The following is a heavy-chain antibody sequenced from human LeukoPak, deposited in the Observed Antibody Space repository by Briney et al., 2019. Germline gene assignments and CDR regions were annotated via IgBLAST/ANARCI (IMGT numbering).Heavy chain of an antibody. CDR1: GFTFSSYW. D-gene: IGHD1-26*01. J-gene: IGHJ4*02. CDR3: ARRDSGSYSLPFDH. Sequence: GGSLRLSCAASGFTFSSYWMSWVRQAPGKGLEWVANIRHDGREKYYVDSVKGRFTISRDNAKNSLYLQMNSLSAEDTAVYYCARRDSGSYSLPFDHWGQGTLVTVSS. CDR2: IRHDGREK. V-gene: IGHV3-7*05.